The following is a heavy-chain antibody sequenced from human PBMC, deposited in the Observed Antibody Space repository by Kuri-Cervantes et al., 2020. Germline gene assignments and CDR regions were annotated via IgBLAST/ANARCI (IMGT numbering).Heavy chain of an antibody. CDR2: ISGSGGST. CDR3: ARVGCSGGSCYMEYYYMDV. Sequence: GGSLRLSFAASGFTFSSYAMSWVRQAPGKGLEWVSAISGSGGSTYYADSVKGRFTISRHNSKNTLYLQMNDLRAEDTAVYYCARVGCSGGSCYMEYYYMDVWGKGTTVTVSS. J-gene: IGHJ6*03. V-gene: IGHV3-23*01. CDR1: GFTFSSYA. D-gene: IGHD2-15*01.